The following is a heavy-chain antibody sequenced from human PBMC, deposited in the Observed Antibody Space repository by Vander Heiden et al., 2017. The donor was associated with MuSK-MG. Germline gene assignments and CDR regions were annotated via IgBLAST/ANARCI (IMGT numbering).Heavy chain of an antibody. CDR2: ISSSSSYI. CDR1: GFTFSSYS. D-gene: IGHD3-3*01. CDR3: ARGRNYDYPDAFDI. J-gene: IGHJ3*02. Sequence: EVQLVESGGGLVKPGGSLRLSCAASGFTFSSYSMNGGRQAPGKGLDCVSSISSSSSYIYSADSVNVRFTISRDNAKNSLYLQMNSLRAEDTAVYYCARGRNYDYPDAFDIWGQGTMVTVSS. V-gene: IGHV3-21*01.